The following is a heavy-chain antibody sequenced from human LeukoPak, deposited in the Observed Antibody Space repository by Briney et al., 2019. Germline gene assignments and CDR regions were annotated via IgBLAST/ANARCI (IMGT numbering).Heavy chain of an antibody. CDR2: IIGSGGGT. CDR1: GLTFSSYA. CDR3: AKVGKWIQLWFDY. V-gene: IGHV3-23*01. J-gene: IGHJ4*02. D-gene: IGHD5-18*01. Sequence: GGSLRLSCVASGLTFSSYAMSWGRQAPGEGREWVSVIIGSGGGTYYADCVKGRFTISRDNSKNTLYLQMNSLRAEDTAVYYCAKVGKWIQLWFDYWGQGSLVTVSS.